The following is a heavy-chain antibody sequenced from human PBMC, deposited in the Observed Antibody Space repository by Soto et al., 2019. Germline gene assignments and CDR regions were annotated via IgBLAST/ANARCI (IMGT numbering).Heavy chain of an antibody. J-gene: IGHJ4*02. CDR2: ISYDGGKK. Sequence: SLRLSCAASGFNFRSYAMHWVRQAPGKGLEWVAVISYDGGKKYYADSVKGRFTISRDNSKNTLYVEMNSLSAEDTAVYYCAREGQPAAGTTPHNWGQGTLVTVSS. CDR3: AREGQPAAGTTPHN. D-gene: IGHD6-13*01. V-gene: IGHV3-30*04. CDR1: GFNFRSYA.